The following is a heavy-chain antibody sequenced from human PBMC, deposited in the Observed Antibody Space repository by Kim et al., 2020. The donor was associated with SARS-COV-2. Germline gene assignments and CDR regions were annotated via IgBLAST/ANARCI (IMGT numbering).Heavy chain of an antibody. Sequence: SETLSLTCTVSGGSISSGGYYWSWIRQHPGKGLEWIGYINYSGSTYYNSSLKRRVTISVDTSKNQFSLKLSPGTAADTAVYYCARGRITICGVVTEFDYWGRGTLVTVSS. CDR3: ARGRITICGVVTEFDY. V-gene: IGHV4-31*03. J-gene: IGHJ4*02. CDR1: GGSISSGGYY. D-gene: IGHD3-3*01. CDR2: INYSGST.